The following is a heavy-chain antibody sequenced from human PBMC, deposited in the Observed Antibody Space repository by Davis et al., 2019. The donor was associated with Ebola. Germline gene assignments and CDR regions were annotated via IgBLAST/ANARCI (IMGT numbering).Heavy chain of an antibody. Sequence: ASVKVSCKASGYTFTSYDINWVRQATGQGLEWMGWMNPNSGNTGYAQKFQGRVTMTRNTSISTAYMELSSLRSEDTAVYYCASEQWLVQTPNYYYYYGMDVWGQGTTVTVSS. CDR3: ASEQWLVQTPNYYYYYGMDV. CDR1: GYTFTSYD. D-gene: IGHD6-19*01. V-gene: IGHV1-8*01. CDR2: MNPNSGNT. J-gene: IGHJ6*02.